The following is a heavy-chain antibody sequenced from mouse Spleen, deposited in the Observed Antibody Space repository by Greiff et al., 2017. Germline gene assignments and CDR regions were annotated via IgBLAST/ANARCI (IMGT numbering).Heavy chain of an antibody. V-gene: IGHV1-7*01. D-gene: IGHD1-2*01. Sequence: QVQLKQSGAELAKPEASVKLSCKASGYTFTSYWMHWVKQRPGQGLEWIGYINPSSGYTKYNQKFKDKATLTADKSSSTAYMQLSSLTYEDSAVYYCAGHYYGYGYWGQGTTLTVSS. CDR3: AGHYYGYGY. CDR2: INPSSGYT. J-gene: IGHJ2*01. CDR1: GYTFTSYW.